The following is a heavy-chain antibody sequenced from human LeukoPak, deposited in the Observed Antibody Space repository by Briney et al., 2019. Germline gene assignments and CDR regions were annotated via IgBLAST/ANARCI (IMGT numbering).Heavy chain of an antibody. CDR1: GFTFSSYE. V-gene: IGHV3-48*02. Sequence: GGSLRLSCAASGFTFSSYEMNWVRQAPGKGLEWVSYTSIGGSTLYYADSVKGRFTISRDNAKNSLFLQMNSLRDEDTSVYYCARAVTVVTRGGLVFDYWGQGTLVTVSS. D-gene: IGHD2-21*02. CDR2: TSIGGSTL. J-gene: IGHJ4*02. CDR3: ARAVTVVTRGGLVFDY.